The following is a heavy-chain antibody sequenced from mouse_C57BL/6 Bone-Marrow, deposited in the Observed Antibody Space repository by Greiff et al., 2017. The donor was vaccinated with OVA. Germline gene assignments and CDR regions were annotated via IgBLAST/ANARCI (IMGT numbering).Heavy chain of an antibody. D-gene: IGHD2-5*01. Sequence: VKLMESGAELVKPGASVKMSCKASGYTFTTYPIEWMKQNHGKSLEWIGNFHPYNDDTKYNEKFKGKATLTVEKSSSTVYLELSRLTSDDSAVYYCARGDSNFWYFDVWGTGTTVTVSS. CDR3: ARGDSNFWYFDV. J-gene: IGHJ1*03. CDR2: FHPYNDDT. CDR1: GYTFTTYP. V-gene: IGHV1-47*01.